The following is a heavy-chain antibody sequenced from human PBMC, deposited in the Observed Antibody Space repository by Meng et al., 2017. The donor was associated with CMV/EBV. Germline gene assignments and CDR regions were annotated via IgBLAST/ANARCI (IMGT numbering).Heavy chain of an antibody. Sequence: GESLKISCAASGFTFSNAWMSWVRQAPGKGLEWVGRIKSKTDGGTTDYAAPVKGRFTISRDDSKNTLFLQMKSLKTEDTAVYYCTTASQYYDFWSGYHFDYWGQGTLVTVSS. CDR2: IKSKTDGGTT. D-gene: IGHD3-3*01. CDR1: GFTFSNAW. J-gene: IGHJ4*02. CDR3: TTASQYYDFWSGYHFDY. V-gene: IGHV3-15*01.